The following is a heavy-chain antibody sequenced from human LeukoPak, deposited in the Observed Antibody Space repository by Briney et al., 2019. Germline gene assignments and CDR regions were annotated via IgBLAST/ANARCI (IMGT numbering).Heavy chain of an antibody. CDR1: GYTFTGYY. CDR2: INPNSGGT. Sequence: ASVKVSCKASGYTFTGYYMHWVRQAPGQGLEWMGWINPNSGGTKYAQKFQGRVTMTRYTSISTAYMELSRLRSDDTAVYYCAKDQVVVPAATRYYYYGMDVWGQGTTVTVSS. J-gene: IGHJ6*02. D-gene: IGHD2-2*01. V-gene: IGHV1-2*02. CDR3: AKDQVVVPAATRYYYYGMDV.